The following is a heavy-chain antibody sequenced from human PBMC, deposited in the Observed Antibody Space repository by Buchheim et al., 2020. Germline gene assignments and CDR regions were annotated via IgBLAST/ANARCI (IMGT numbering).Heavy chain of an antibody. CDR3: ARVDSRDLDGSGLGYNWFDP. D-gene: IGHD3-10*01. CDR2: ISGSRGST. J-gene: IGHJ5*02. V-gene: IGHV3-23*01. Sequence: EVQLLESGGGLVQPGGSLRLSCAASGFTFSNFPMAWVRQAPGKGLEWVSSISGSRGSTYYADSVKGRFAISRDNSKSTLYLQMNSLRAEDTAVYYCARVDSRDLDGSGLGYNWFDPWGQGTL. CDR1: GFTFSNFP.